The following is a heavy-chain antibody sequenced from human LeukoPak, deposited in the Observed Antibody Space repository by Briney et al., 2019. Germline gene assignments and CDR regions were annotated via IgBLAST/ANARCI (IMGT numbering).Heavy chain of an antibody. J-gene: IGHJ5*02. CDR2: IDPRGGST. V-gene: IGHV1-46*01. Sequence: ASVKVSCKASGYIFTSYYIHWVRQAPGQGLEWMGRIDPRGGSTGYPQRFQGRVTMTRDTSTTTVYMELSSLRSDDTAVYYCARGPIRGGYNWFDPWGQGTLVTVSS. CDR1: GYIFTSYY. CDR3: ARGPIRGGYNWFDP. D-gene: IGHD2-15*01.